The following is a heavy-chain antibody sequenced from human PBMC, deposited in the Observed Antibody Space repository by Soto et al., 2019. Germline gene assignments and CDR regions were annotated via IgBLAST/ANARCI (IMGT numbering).Heavy chain of an antibody. CDR1: GYTLTDLS. CDR3: ATGDPRDSSSWYGHFDY. V-gene: IGHV1-24*01. J-gene: IGHJ4*02. D-gene: IGHD6-13*01. Sequence: GASVKVSCKVSGYTLTDLSMHWVRQAPGKGLEWMGGFDPEDGETIYAQKFQGRVTMTEDTSTDTAYMELSSLRSEDTAVYYCATGDPRDSSSWYGHFDYWGQGTLVTVSS. CDR2: FDPEDGET.